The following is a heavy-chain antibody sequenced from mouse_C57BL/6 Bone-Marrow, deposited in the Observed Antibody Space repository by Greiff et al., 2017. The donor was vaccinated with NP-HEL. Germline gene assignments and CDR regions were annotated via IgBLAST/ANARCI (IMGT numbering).Heavy chain of an antibody. CDR3: ARHYYGSSHWYFDV. D-gene: IGHD1-1*01. CDR1: GYAFSSSW. J-gene: IGHJ1*03. Sequence: LQESGPELVKPGASVKISCKASGYAFSSSWMNWVQQRPGKGLEWIGRIYPGDGDTNYTGKLKGKATLTADKSSSTAYMQLSSLTSEDSAVYCCARHYYGSSHWYFDVGGTGTTVTVSA. V-gene: IGHV1-82*01. CDR2: IYPGDGDT.